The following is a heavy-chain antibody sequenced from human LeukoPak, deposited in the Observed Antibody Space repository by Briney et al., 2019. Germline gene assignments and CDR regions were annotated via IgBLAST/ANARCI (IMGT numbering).Heavy chain of an antibody. CDR3: ASYSSGWYGIDY. D-gene: IGHD6-19*01. Sequence: GGSLRLSCAASGFTVSSNFMSWVRQAPGKGLEWVANIKQDGSEKYYVDSVKGRFTISRDNAKNSLYLQMNSLRAEDTAVYYCASYSSGWYGIDYWGQGTLVTVSS. J-gene: IGHJ4*02. V-gene: IGHV3-7*01. CDR1: GFTVSSNF. CDR2: IKQDGSEK.